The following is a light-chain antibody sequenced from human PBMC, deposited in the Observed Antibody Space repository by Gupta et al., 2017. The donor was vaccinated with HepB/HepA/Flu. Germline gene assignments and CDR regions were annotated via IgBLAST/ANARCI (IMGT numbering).Light chain of an antibody. V-gene: IGLV1-40*01. CDR2: GNS. Sequence: QSVSTQPPSVSGAPGPGVPISFTGSSSNIGAGYDVHWYQQLPGTAPKLLIYGNSNRPSGVPDRFSGSKSGTSASLAITGLQAEDEADYYCQSYDSSLSGVVFGGGTKLTVL. CDR3: QSYDSSLSGVV. CDR1: SSNIGAGYD. J-gene: IGLJ2*01.